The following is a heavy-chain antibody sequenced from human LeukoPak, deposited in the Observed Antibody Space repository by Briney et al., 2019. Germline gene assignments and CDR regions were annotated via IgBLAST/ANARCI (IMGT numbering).Heavy chain of an antibody. CDR3: ARVVDYGSGSYYKGSPDY. CDR2: ISSSSSYI. J-gene: IGHJ4*02. V-gene: IGHV3-21*01. Sequence: GGSLRLSCAASGFTFISYTMNWVRQAPGKGLEWVSSISSSSSYIYYADSVKGRFTISRDNAKNSLYQQMNSLRAEDTAVYYCARVVDYGSGSYYKGSPDYWGQGTLVTVSS. CDR1: GFTFISYT. D-gene: IGHD3-10*01.